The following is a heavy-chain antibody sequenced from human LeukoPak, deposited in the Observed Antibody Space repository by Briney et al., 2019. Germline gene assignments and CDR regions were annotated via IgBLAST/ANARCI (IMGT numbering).Heavy chain of an antibody. CDR3: ASSRELRDTPHADSSTNDYYYYGMDV. D-gene: IGHD1-26*01. V-gene: IGHV1-69*04. CDR1: GGTFSSYA. CDR2: IIPILGIA. Sequence: SVKVSCKASGGTFSSYAISWVRQAPGQGLEWMGRIIPILGIANYAQKFQGRVTITADKSTSTACMELSSLRSEDTAVYYCASSRELRDTPHADSSTNDYYYYGMDVWGQGTTVTVSS. J-gene: IGHJ6*02.